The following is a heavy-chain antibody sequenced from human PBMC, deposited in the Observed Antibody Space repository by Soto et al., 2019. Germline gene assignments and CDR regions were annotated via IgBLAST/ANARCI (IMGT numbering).Heavy chain of an antibody. CDR1: GDSVSSNSAA. CDR2: TYYRPKWYN. J-gene: IGHJ6*02. V-gene: IGHV6-1*01. Sequence: SQTLSLTCAISGDSVSSNSAAWNWIRQSPSRGLEWLGRTYYRPKWYNDYAVSVKSRITINPDTSKNQLSLQLNSVTPEDTAVYYCARVGRLRYYYDSSGYWSMDVWGQGTSVTVSS. CDR3: ARVGRLRYYYDSSGYWSMDV. D-gene: IGHD3-22*01.